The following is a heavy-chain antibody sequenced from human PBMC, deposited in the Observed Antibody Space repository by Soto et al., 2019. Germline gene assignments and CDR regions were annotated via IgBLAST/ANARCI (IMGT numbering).Heavy chain of an antibody. J-gene: IGHJ6*02. CDR3: VRMNAYSYSYYYAMDV. CDR2: IFSDAER. CDR1: GFSLTTGRMG. D-gene: IGHD3-16*01. V-gene: IGHV2-26*01. Sequence: QVTLRESGPVLLKPTETLTLTCNVSGFSLTTGRMGVSWIRQPPGKALEWLAHIFSDAERSYSTFLQGRLTISTDGSGSQVVLTMTNMGPVDTGTYFCVRMNAYSYSYYYAMDVWGQGTTVTVSS.